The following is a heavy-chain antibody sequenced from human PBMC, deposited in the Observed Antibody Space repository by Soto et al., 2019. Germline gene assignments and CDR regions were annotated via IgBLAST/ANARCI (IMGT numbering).Heavy chain of an antibody. V-gene: IGHV3-49*05. CDR2: IRSKAYGGTT. D-gene: IGHD5-18*01. CDR1: GFTFGDYA. J-gene: IGHJ5*02. CDR3: TRGPYSYGANWFDP. Sequence: EVQLVESGGGLVKPGRSLRLSCTASGFTFGDYAMSWFRQAPGKGLEWVGFIRSKAYGGTTEYAASVKGRFTISRDDSKCIAYLQMNSLKTEDTAVYYCTRGPYSYGANWFDPWGQGTLVTVSS.